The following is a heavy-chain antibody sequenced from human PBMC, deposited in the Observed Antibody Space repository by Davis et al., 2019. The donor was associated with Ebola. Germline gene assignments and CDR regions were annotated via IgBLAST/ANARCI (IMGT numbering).Heavy chain of an antibody. V-gene: IGHV4-59*08. Sequence: SETLSLTCTVSGGSISSYYWSWIRQPPGKGLEFIGYIYYTGSTNYNPSLKSRVTISVDTSKNQFSLKLSSVTAADTAVYYCARLRGYGDEIYYYYYGMDVWGKGTTVTVSS. D-gene: IGHD4-17*01. J-gene: IGHJ6*04. CDR3: ARLRGYGDEIYYYYYGMDV. CDR1: GGSISSYY. CDR2: IYYTGST.